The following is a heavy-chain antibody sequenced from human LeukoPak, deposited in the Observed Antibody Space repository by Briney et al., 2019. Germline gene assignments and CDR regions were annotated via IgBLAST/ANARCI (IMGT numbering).Heavy chain of an antibody. Sequence: SETLSLTCTVSGGSISSYYWRWIRQPPGKGLEWIGYIYYSGSTNYNPSLKSRVTISVDTSKNQFSLKLSSVTAADTAVYYCARGVHGRSYYFDYWGQGTLVTVSS. D-gene: IGHD6-6*01. CDR2: IYYSGST. V-gene: IGHV4-59*01. CDR3: ARGVHGRSYYFDY. J-gene: IGHJ4*02. CDR1: GGSISSYY.